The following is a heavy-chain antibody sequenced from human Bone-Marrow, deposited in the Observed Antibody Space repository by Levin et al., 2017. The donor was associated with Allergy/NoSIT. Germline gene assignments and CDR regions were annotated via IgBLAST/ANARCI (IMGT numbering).Heavy chain of an antibody. D-gene: IGHD4-17*01. CDR1: GGSFSGYY. J-gene: IGHJ6*02. Sequence: SCAVYGGSFSGYYWSWIRQPPGKGLEWIGEINHSGSTNYNPSLKSRVTISVDTSKNQFSLKLSSVTAADTAVYYCARSPTTVTTYGMDVWGQGTTVTVSS. CDR3: ARSPTTVTTYGMDV. CDR2: INHSGST. V-gene: IGHV4-34*01.